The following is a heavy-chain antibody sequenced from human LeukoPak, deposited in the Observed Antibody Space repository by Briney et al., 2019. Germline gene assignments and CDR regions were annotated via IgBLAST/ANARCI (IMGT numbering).Heavy chain of an antibody. J-gene: IGHJ3*02. V-gene: IGHV4-4*07. CDR3: AGDIADDSSGYKDDAFDI. Sequence: SETLSLTCTVSGGSISSYYWSWIRQPAGKGLEWIGRIYTSGSTNYNPSLKSRVTMSVDTSKNQFSLKLSSVTAADTAVYYCAGDIADDSSGYKDDAFDIWGQGTMVTVSS. CDR2: IYTSGST. D-gene: IGHD3-22*01. CDR1: GGSISSYY.